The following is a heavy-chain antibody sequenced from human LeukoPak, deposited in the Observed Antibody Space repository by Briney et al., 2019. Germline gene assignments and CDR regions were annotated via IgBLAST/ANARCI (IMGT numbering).Heavy chain of an antibody. J-gene: IGHJ6*03. D-gene: IGHD3-10*01. CDR3: ARGPRGSGSPRGYYYYMDV. Sequence: SVKVSCKASGGTFSSYAISWVRQAPGQGLEWMGGIIPIFGTANYAQKFQGRVTITTDESTSTAYMELSSLRSEDTAVYYCARGPRGSGSPRGYYYYMDVWGKGTTVTVSS. CDR1: GGTFSSYA. V-gene: IGHV1-69*05. CDR2: IIPIFGTA.